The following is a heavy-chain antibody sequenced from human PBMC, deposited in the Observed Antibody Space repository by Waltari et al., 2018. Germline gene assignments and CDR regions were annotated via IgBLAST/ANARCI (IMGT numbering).Heavy chain of an antibody. CDR1: DFTFSIYG. J-gene: IGHJ4*02. CDR2: ITSNGGST. CDR3: GKLIVATGTGG. Sequence: EVQLLESGGGLVQPGGSLRLSCAASDFTFSIYGISWVRQAPGKGLDCVSSITSNGGSTFYADSVRGRFTISRDNSKNTLYLQMNSLRAEDTAVYYCGKLIVATGTGGWGQGTLVTVSS. D-gene: IGHD6-13*01. V-gene: IGHV3-23*01.